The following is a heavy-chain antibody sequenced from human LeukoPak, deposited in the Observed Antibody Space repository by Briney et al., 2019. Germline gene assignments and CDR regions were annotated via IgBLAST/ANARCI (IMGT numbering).Heavy chain of an antibody. J-gene: IGHJ6*03. CDR2: ISSSSSTI. CDR1: GFTFSSYT. CDR3: ARVLRYCSGGNCYSGGLGYMDV. D-gene: IGHD2-15*01. V-gene: IGHV3-48*01. Sequence: GGSLRLSCAASGFTFSSYTMNWVRQAPGKGLEWVSYISSSSSTIYYADSVKGRFTISRDNAKNSLYLQMNSLRAEDTAVYYCARVLRYCSGGNCYSGGLGYMDVWGKGTTVTISS.